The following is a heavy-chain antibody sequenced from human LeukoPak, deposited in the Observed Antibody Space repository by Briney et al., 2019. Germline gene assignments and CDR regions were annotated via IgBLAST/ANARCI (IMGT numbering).Heavy chain of an antibody. D-gene: IGHD6-13*01. CDR2: INHSGST. CDR1: GGSFSGYY. CDR3: AIEGGIAAAGEGYNDY. V-gene: IGHV4-34*01. J-gene: IGHJ4*02. Sequence: PSETLSLTCAVYGGSFSGYYWSWIRQPPGKGLEWIGEINHSGSTNYNPSLKSRVTISVDTSKNQFSLKLSSVTAADTAVYYCAIEGGIAAAGEGYNDYWGQGTLVTVSS.